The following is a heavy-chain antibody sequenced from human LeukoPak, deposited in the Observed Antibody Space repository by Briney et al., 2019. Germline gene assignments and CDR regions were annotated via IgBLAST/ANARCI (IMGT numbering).Heavy chain of an antibody. CDR2: IYYSGNI. CDR3: ARHSETCSGDYCFLDYFDY. CDR1: GGSISNYY. Sequence: SETLSLTCTVSGGSISNYYWSWFRQPPGEALECVGYIYYSGNIDYNPSLNSRLPISVDTTKNPFSLRLSSVTAADTAVYYCARHSETCSGDYCFLDYFDYWGRGTLVTVSS. V-gene: IGHV4-59*08. J-gene: IGHJ4*02. D-gene: IGHD3-22*01.